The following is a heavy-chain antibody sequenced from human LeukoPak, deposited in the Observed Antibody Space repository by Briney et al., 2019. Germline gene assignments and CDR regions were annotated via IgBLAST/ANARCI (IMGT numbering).Heavy chain of an antibody. J-gene: IGHJ4*02. D-gene: IGHD3-10*01. V-gene: IGHV4-59*01. CDR2: IYYSGST. Sequence: SETLSLTCTVSGGSISSYYWSWIRQPPGKGLEWIGYIYYSGSTNYNPSLKSRVTISVDTSKNQFSLKLSSVTAADTAVYYCARGSITMVRGVIKVFDYWGQGTLVTVSS. CDR1: GGSISSYY. CDR3: ARGSITMVRGVIKVFDY.